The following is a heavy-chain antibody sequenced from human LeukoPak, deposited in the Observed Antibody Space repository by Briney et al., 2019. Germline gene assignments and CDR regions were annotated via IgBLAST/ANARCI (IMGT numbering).Heavy chain of an antibody. D-gene: IGHD6-19*01. J-gene: IGHJ3*02. CDR2: ISSSGSTI. CDR1: GFTFSSYE. CDR3: ARDEGQWLPTGAFDI. Sequence: GESLRLSCAASGFTFSSYEMNWVRQAPGKGLEWVSYISSSGSTIYYADSVKGRFTISRDNAKNSLYLQMNSLRAEDTAVYYCARDEGQWLPTGAFDIWGQGTMVTVSS. V-gene: IGHV3-48*03.